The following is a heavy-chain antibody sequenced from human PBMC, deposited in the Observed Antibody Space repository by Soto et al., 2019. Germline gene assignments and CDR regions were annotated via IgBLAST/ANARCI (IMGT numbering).Heavy chain of an antibody. CDR1: GGSFSGYY. Sequence: SETLSLTCAVYGGSFSGYYWSWIRQPPGKGLEWIGEINHSGSTNYNPSLKSRVTISVDTSKNQFSLKLSSVTAADTAVYYCARVRRYYDFWSGRDAFDIWGQGTMVTVSS. J-gene: IGHJ3*02. V-gene: IGHV4-34*01. CDR3: ARVRRYYDFWSGRDAFDI. D-gene: IGHD3-3*01. CDR2: INHSGST.